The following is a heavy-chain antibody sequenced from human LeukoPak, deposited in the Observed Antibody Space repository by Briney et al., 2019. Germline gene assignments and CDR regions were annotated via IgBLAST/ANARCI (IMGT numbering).Heavy chain of an antibody. V-gene: IGHV4-38-2*02. Sequence: SETLSLTCTVSDSSISSGYFWGWIRQPPGKGLEWIGSIYHSGSTYYNPSLKSRVTISVDTSKNQFSLKLSSVTAADTAVYYCARELEGTYYYDSSGPDAFDIWGQGTMVTVSS. CDR3: ARELEGTYYYDSSGPDAFDI. CDR2: IYHSGST. D-gene: IGHD3-22*01. J-gene: IGHJ3*02. CDR1: DSSISSGYF.